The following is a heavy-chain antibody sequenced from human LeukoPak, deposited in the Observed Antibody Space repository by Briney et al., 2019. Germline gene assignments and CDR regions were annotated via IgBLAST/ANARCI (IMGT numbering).Heavy chain of an antibody. D-gene: IGHD2-15*01. CDR2: INHSGST. CDR1: GGSFSGYY. V-gene: IGHV4-34*01. J-gene: IGHJ6*03. CDR3: ARGVASGGSHRARYYYMDV. Sequence: PSETLSLTCAVYGGSFSGYYWSWIRQPPGQGLEWIGEINHSGSTNYNPSLKSRVTISVDTSKNQFSLKLSSVTAADTAVYYCARGVASGGSHRARYYYMDVWGKGTTVTISS.